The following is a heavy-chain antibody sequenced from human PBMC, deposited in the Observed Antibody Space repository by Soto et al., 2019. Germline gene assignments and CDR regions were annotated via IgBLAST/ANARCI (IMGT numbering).Heavy chain of an antibody. Sequence: GSLRLSCAASGFTVSSNYMSWVRQAPGKGLEWVSVIYSGGSTYYADSVKGRFTISRDNSKNTLYLQMNSLRAEDTAVYYCVKQDGYSYAFDISGQGTMVTVSS. J-gene: IGHJ3*02. CDR2: IYSGGST. V-gene: IGHV3-53*01. CDR1: GFTVSSNY. CDR3: VKQDGYSYAFDI. D-gene: IGHD5-18*01.